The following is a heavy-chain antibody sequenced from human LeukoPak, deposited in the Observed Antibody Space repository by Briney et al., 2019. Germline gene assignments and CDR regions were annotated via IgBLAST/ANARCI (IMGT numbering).Heavy chain of an antibody. CDR3: ARSTGSTMFIDY. Sequence: KPSETLSLTCTVSGGSISPYYRSWIRQPPGKGLEWLGYIYYSGNTDYNPSLKSRVAISVDTSKNQFSLKLSSVTAADTAVYYCARSTGSTMFIDYWGQGTLVTVSS. CDR2: IYYSGNT. V-gene: IGHV4-59*01. D-gene: IGHD3-10*02. J-gene: IGHJ4*02. CDR1: GGSISPYY.